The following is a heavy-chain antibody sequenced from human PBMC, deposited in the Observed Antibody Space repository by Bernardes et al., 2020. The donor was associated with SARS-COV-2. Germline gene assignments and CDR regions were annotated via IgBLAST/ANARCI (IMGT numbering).Heavy chain of an antibody. Sequence: SETLSLTCTVSGGSIGSSNYYWGWIRQAPGKGLEWIGSIYSGGNSYYNPSLQSRVSESVDTSRNQFSLRLSSVTAADTAVYYCARHAWYFDLWGRGTLVTVSS. J-gene: IGHJ2*01. CDR2: IYSGGNS. CDR1: GGSIGSSNYY. V-gene: IGHV4-39*01. CDR3: ARHAWYFDL.